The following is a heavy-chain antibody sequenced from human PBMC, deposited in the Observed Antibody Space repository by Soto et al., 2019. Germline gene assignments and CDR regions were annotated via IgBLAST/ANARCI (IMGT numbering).Heavy chain of an antibody. D-gene: IGHD1-26*01. CDR1: GYSFTGLD. V-gene: IGHV1-8*01. Sequence: ASVKVSCKASGYSFTGLDMNWVRQTPGQGLEWMGWMQPSSGRTGYAQKFQGRVTMTRDTPINTAYMELSSLTSDDTAFYYCARGVTAGVDYWGQGTLVTVSS. CDR2: MQPSSGRT. J-gene: IGHJ4*02. CDR3: ARGVTAGVDY.